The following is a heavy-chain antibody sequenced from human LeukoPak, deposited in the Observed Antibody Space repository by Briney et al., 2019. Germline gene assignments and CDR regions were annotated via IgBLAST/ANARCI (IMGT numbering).Heavy chain of an antibody. CDR2: ISWNSGSI. CDR1: GFTFDDYA. Sequence: GGSLKLSCAASGFTFDDYAMHWVRQGPGKGLEWVSGISWNSGSIGYADSVKGRFTISRDNAKNSLYLQMNSLRTEDTALYYCAKETPGGSGYFDYWGQGTLVTVSS. CDR3: AKETPGGSGYFDY. V-gene: IGHV3-9*01. D-gene: IGHD3-16*01. J-gene: IGHJ4*02.